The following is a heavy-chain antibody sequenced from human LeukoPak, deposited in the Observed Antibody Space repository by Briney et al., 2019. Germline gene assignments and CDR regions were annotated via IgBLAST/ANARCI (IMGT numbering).Heavy chain of an antibody. CDR3: ARVGFGLGGEYFDY. V-gene: IGHV4-30-2*01. CDR2: IYHSGST. D-gene: IGHD3-16*01. CDR1: GGSISSGGYS. Sequence: PSQTLSLTCAVSGGSISSGGYSWSWIRQPPGKGLEWIGYIYHSGSTYYNPSLKSRVTISVDRSKNQFSLKLSSVTAADTAVYYCARVGFGLGGEYFDYWGQGTLVTVSS. J-gene: IGHJ4*02.